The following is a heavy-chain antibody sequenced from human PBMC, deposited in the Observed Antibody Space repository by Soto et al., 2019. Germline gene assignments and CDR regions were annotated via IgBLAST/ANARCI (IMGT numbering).Heavy chain of an antibody. V-gene: IGHV3-23*01. J-gene: IGHJ4*02. D-gene: IGHD3-9*01. Sequence: SGGSLRLSCAASGFTFSNYAMSWVRQAPGKGLEWVSAISATGGSTYYADSVRGRLTISRDNSKNTLYLQMNSLRAEDTAVYYCAKDGGDILTGYYCYFDYWGQGTLVTVSS. CDR1: GFTFSNYA. CDR2: ISATGGST. CDR3: AKDGGDILTGYYCYFDY.